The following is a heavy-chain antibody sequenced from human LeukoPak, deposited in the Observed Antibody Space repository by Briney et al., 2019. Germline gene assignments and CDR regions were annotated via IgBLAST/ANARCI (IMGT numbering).Heavy chain of an antibody. CDR2: THYSGAT. J-gene: IGHJ6*03. Sequence: PSETLSLTCTVSGGSISSYYWSWLRQPPGKGLEYIGYTHYSGATNYNPSLKSRVTISLDTSGNQFSLKPSSVTAADTAVYYCARHRYYYRSGSYYGAPYYMDVWGKGTTVTISS. CDR1: GGSISSYY. D-gene: IGHD3-10*01. CDR3: ARHRYYYRSGSYYGAPYYMDV. V-gene: IGHV4-59*08.